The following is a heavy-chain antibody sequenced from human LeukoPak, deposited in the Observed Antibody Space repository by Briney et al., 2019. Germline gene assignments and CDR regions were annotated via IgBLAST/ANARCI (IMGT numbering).Heavy chain of an antibody. CDR1: GGSISSSNW. V-gene: IGHV4-4*02. Sequence: PSETLSLTCAVSGGSISSSNWWSWVRQPPGKGLEWIGEIYHSGSTNYNPSLKSRVTISVDKSKNQFSLKLSSVTAADTAVYYCARERSGFGELSRFDYWGQGTLVTVSS. D-gene: IGHD3-10*01. CDR3: ARERSGFGELSRFDY. J-gene: IGHJ4*02. CDR2: IYHSGST.